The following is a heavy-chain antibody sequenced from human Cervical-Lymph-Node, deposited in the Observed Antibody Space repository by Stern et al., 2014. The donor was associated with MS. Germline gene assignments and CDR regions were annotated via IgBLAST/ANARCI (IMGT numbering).Heavy chain of an antibody. Sequence: QVQLQESGPGLVKPSETLSLTCTVSSYSISSGYYWGWIRQPPGKGLEWIGTIYHSGSTYYKPSPKSRVTISVATSKNQFSLKLIPVTAADTAMYYCAREEQQLVHGNWFDPWGQGTLVTVSS. CDR3: AREEQQLVHGNWFDP. D-gene: IGHD6-13*01. J-gene: IGHJ5*02. V-gene: IGHV4-38-2*02. CDR2: IYHSGST. CDR1: SYSISSGYY.